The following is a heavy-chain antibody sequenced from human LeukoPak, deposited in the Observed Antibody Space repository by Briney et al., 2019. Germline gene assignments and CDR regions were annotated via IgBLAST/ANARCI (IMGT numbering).Heavy chain of an antibody. CDR3: AKSRVGSSDAFDI. V-gene: IGHV3-9*03. J-gene: IGHJ3*02. D-gene: IGHD1-26*01. CDR2: ISWNSGSI. CDR1: GFTFDDYA. Sequence: GGSLRLSCAASGFTFDDYAMHWVRQAPGKGLEWVSGISWNSGSIGYADSVKGRFTISRDNAKNSLYLQMNSLRAEDMALYYCAKSRVGSSDAFDIWGPGTMVTVSS.